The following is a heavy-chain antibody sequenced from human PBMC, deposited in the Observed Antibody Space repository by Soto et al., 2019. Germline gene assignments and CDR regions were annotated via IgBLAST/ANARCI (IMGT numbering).Heavy chain of an antibody. Sequence: QVQLVQSGAEVKKPGSSVKVSCKASGGTFSSYAISWVRQAPGQGLEWMGGIIPIFGTANYAQKFQRRVTINADESTRTASMERSSLRTEDTAVYYCARRWKATLQSDDFDIWGQGTIVTVSS. V-gene: IGHV1-69*01. CDR1: GGTFSSYA. CDR2: IIPIFGTA. CDR3: ARRWKATLQSDDFDI. D-gene: IGHD5-12*01. J-gene: IGHJ3*02.